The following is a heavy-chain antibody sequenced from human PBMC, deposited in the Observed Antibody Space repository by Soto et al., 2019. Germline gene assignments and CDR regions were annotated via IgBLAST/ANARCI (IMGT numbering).Heavy chain of an antibody. CDR2: IWYDGSNK. D-gene: IGHD6-13*01. Sequence: QVQLVESGGGVVQPGRSLRLCCAASGFTFSSYGMHWVRQAPGKGLEWVAVIWYDGSNKYYADSVKGRFTISRDNSKNTLYLQMNSLRAEDTAVYYCARDQLYISSWSDYWGQGTLVTVSS. J-gene: IGHJ4*02. V-gene: IGHV3-33*01. CDR1: GFTFSSYG. CDR3: ARDQLYISSWSDY.